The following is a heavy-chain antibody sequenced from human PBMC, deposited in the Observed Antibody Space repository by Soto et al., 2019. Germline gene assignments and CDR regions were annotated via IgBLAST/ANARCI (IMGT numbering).Heavy chain of an antibody. J-gene: IGHJ4*02. CDR1: GGSISSGGYY. D-gene: IGHD3-10*01. CDR3: ARGVTMVRGVIHTPYFDY. Sequence: QVQLQESGPGLVKPSQTLSLTCTVSGGSISSGGYYWRWIRQHPGKGLEWIGYIYYSGSTYYNPSLKSRVTISVDTSKNQFSLKLSSVTAADTAVYYCARGVTMVRGVIHTPYFDYWGQGTLVTVSS. CDR2: IYYSGST. V-gene: IGHV4-31*03.